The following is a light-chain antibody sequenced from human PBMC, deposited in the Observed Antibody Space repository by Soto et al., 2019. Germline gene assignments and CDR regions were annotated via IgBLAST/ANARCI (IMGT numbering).Light chain of an antibody. CDR1: QSVTSNY. CDR3: QQYGRSPYT. CDR2: GAS. J-gene: IGKJ2*01. V-gene: IGKV3-20*01. Sequence: EIVLTQSPGTLSLSPGERATLSCRASQSVTSNYLAWYQQRAGQAPRLLIYGASTRATGITDRFSGSGSGTDFTLTISRLEPEDFAVYYCQQYGRSPYTFGQGTNVDIK.